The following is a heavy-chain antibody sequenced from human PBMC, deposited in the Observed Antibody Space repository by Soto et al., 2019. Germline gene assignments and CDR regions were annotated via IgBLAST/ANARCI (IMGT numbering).Heavy chain of an antibody. CDR2: INVYNGNT. CDR1: GYTFTSYA. D-gene: IGHD1-7*01. Sequence: ASVKVSCKASGYTFTSYAISWVRQAPGQGLEWMGWINVYNGNTKYAQKFQGRVTMTTDTSTSTVYMELRSLTSDDTAVYYCAGDGVAGTRGSSGYWGQGTLVTVSS. CDR3: AGDGVAGTRGSSGY. J-gene: IGHJ4*02. V-gene: IGHV1-18*01.